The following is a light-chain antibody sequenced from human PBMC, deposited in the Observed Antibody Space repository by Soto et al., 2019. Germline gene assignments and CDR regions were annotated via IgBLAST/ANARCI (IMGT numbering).Light chain of an antibody. Sequence: DLQMTQSPSSLSASVGDRVTLTCRASQVIGNNLGWYQQKPGKAPKRLIYAAYTLEGGVPSRFSGSGSATEFTLPISSLQSEDFATYYCLQHHTYPFTFGQGTKLEI. CDR2: AAY. V-gene: IGKV1-17*01. CDR3: LQHHTYPFT. CDR1: QVIGNN. J-gene: IGKJ2*01.